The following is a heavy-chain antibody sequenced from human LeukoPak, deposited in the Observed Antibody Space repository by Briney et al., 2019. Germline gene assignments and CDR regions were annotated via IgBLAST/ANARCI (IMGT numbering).Heavy chain of an antibody. CDR1: GGTFSSYT. D-gene: IGHD3-16*01. Sequence: GASVKVSCKASGGTFSSYTVSWVRQAPGQGLEWMGRIIPILGIPTYTQKFQDRVTITADKSTSTVYMDLSSLRSEDTAIYYCAREGDGSTTFGFDPWGQGTLVTVSS. J-gene: IGHJ5*02. V-gene: IGHV1-69*04. CDR2: IIPILGIP. CDR3: AREGDGSTTFGFDP.